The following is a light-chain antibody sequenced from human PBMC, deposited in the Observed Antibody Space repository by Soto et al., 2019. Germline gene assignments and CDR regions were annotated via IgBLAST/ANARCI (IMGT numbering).Light chain of an antibody. J-gene: IGKJ4*01. CDR2: DAS. V-gene: IGKV1-33*01. CDR3: QQYDNLPIT. Sequence: DIQMTQSPSSLSASVGDRVTITCQASQDISNYLNWYQQKPGKAPKLLIYDASNLETGVPSRLSGSGSGTDFTFTISSLQPEDIVTYYCQQYDNLPITFGGGTKVEIK. CDR1: QDISNY.